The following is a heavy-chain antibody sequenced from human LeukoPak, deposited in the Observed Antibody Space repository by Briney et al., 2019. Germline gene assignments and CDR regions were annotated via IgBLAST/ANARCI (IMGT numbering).Heavy chain of an antibody. D-gene: IGHD6-13*01. V-gene: IGHV4-39*01. CDR2: IYYSGST. Sequence: SETLSLTCAVSGGSINSHNYYWGWIRQPPGKGLEWIGSIYYSGSTYYNPSLESRVTISVDTSKNQFSLKLSSVTAADTAMYYCARRSSSWDCFEYWGQGTLVTVSS. CDR3: ARRSSSWDCFEY. J-gene: IGHJ4*02. CDR1: GGSINSHNYY.